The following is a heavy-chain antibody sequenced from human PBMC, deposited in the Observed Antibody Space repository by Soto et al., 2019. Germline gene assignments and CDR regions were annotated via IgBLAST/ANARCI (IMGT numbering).Heavy chain of an antibody. CDR3: AKATALRGVPILDS. D-gene: IGHD3-10*01. Sequence: GGSLRLSCVASGFTFSSYAMSWVRQAPGKGLEWVSTISGSGGSTDFADSVKGRFTISRDNSRNTLFLPMNSLRAEDTAVYYCAKATALRGVPILDSWGQGTLVTVSS. V-gene: IGHV3-23*01. CDR1: GFTFSSYA. J-gene: IGHJ4*02. CDR2: ISGSGGST.